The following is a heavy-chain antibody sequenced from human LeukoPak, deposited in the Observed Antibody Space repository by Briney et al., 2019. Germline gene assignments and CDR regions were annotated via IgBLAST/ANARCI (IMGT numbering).Heavy chain of an antibody. CDR2: INHSGST. J-gene: IGHJ4*02. CDR1: GGSFSGYY. V-gene: IGHV4-34*01. CDR3: ARGLGSGWYFDY. D-gene: IGHD6-19*01. Sequence: SETLPLTCAVYGGSFSGYYWSWIRQPPGKGLEWIGEINHSGSTNYNPSLKSRVTISVDTSKNQFSLKLSSVTAADTAVYYCARGLGSGWYFDYWGQGTLVTVSS.